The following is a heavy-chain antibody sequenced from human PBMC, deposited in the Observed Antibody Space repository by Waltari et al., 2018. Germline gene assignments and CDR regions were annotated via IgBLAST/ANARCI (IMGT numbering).Heavy chain of an antibody. Sequence: VQLQESGPGLVKPSETLSLTCTVSGYSISSGYYWGWLRQPPGKGLEWIGSIYHSGSTYYNPSLKSRVTISVDTSKNQFSLKLSSVTAADTAVYYCARDIEDILTGNWFDPWGQGTLVTVSS. V-gene: IGHV4-38-2*02. CDR1: GYSISSGYY. CDR2: IYHSGST. D-gene: IGHD3-9*01. CDR3: ARDIEDILTGNWFDP. J-gene: IGHJ5*02.